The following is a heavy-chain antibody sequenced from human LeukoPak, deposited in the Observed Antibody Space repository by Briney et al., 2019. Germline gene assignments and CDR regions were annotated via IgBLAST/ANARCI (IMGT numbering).Heavy chain of an antibody. CDR3: ARSILYYYDRSARGTFDI. V-gene: IGHV4-59*01. D-gene: IGHD3-22*01. CDR1: GGSINSYY. CDR2: IYYSGST. J-gene: IGHJ3*02. Sequence: TSETLSLTCTVSGGSINSYYWSWIRQPPGKGLEWIGYIYYSGSTNYNPSLKSRVTISVDTSKNQFSLKLSSVTAADTAVYYCARSILYYYDRSARGTFDIWGPGTMVTVS.